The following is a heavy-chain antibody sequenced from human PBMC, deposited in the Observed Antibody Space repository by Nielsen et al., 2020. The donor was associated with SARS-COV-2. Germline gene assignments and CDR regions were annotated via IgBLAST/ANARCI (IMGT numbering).Heavy chain of an antibody. CDR3: ARDGGIITIFGKQPYHFDY. V-gene: IGHV1-69*05. Sequence: WVRQAPGQGLEWMGGIIPIFGTASYAQKFQGRVTMTRDTSTSTVYMELSSLRSEDTAVYYCARDGGIITIFGKQPYHFDYWGQGTLVTVSS. J-gene: IGHJ4*02. D-gene: IGHD3-3*01. CDR2: IIPIFGTA.